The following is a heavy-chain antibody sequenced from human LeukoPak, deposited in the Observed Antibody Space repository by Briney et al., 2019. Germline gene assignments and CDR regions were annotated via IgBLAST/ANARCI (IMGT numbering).Heavy chain of an antibody. CDR3: ARHFLRGGFDS. CDR1: GGSINNYY. CDR2: IYETGHT. Sequence: SETLSPTCTVSGGSINNYYWSWIRQPPGKGLEWIAYIYETGHTGYNPSLKTRVTISLDTSKNQFSLKLNSVTAADTAVYYCARHFLRGGFDSWGQGTLVTVSS. J-gene: IGHJ4*02. V-gene: IGHV4-59*08. D-gene: IGHD5-12*01.